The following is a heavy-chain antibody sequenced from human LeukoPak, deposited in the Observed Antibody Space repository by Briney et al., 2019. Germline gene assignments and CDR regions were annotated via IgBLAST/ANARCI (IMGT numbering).Heavy chain of an antibody. CDR1: GFTFSNYE. CDR2: ISSSGSTI. Sequence: GGSLRLSCASSGFTFSNYEMNWVRQAPGKGLEWVSYISSSGSTIYYADSVKGRFTISRDNAKNSLYLQMNSLRAEDTALYYCARDRGYYYDSSGTGYFDYWGQGTLVTVSS. CDR3: ARDRGYYYDSSGTGYFDY. D-gene: IGHD3-22*01. J-gene: IGHJ4*02. V-gene: IGHV3-48*03.